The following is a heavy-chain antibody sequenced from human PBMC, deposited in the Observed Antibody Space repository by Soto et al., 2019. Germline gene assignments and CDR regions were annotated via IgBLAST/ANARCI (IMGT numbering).Heavy chain of an antibody. CDR3: ARGSPSRGYSGYAVAFYFFDY. CDR2: IYYSGST. V-gene: IGHV4-59*01. Sequence: SETLSLTCTVSGGSISSYYWSWIRQPPGKGLEWIGYIYYSGSTNYNPSLKSRVTISVDTSKNQFSLKLSPVTAADTAVYYCARGSPSRGYSGYAVAFYFFDYWGQGTLVTVSS. J-gene: IGHJ4*02. CDR1: GGSISSYY. D-gene: IGHD5-12*01.